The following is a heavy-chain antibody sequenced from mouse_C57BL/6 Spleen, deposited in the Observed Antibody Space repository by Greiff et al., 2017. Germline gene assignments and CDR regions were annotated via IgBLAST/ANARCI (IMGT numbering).Heavy chain of an antibody. J-gene: IGHJ1*03. V-gene: IGHV1-69*01. Sequence: QVQLQQPGAELVMPGASVKLSCKASGYTFTSYWMHWVKQRPGQGLEWIGEIDPSDSYTNYNQKFKGKSTLTVDKSSSTAYMQLSSLTSEDSAVYYCARSDGWTGYFDVWGTGTTVTVSS. CDR2: IDPSDSYT. D-gene: IGHD2-3*01. CDR3: ARSDGWTGYFDV. CDR1: GYTFTSYW.